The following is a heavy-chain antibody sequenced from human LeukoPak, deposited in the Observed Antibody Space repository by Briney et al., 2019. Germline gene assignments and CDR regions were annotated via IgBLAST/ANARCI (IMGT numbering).Heavy chain of an antibody. V-gene: IGHV3-7*01. CDR2: IKQDGSAK. D-gene: IGHD2-2*01. CDR1: GFTFSDYW. CDR3: ARWRGSTSERSDY. Sequence: GGSLRLSCTASGFTFSDYWMTWVRQAPGKGPEWVANIKQDGSAKYYVDSVKGRFTISRDNAKNSLYLQMDSLGVEDTATYYCARWRGSTSERSDYWGQGTLVTVSS. J-gene: IGHJ4*02.